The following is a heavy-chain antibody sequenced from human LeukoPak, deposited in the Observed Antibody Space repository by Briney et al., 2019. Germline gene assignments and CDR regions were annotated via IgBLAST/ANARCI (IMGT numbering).Heavy chain of an antibody. CDR2: IYYSGST. CDR1: GGSISSSSYY. Sequence: PSETLSLTCTVSGGSISSSSYYWGWIRQPPGKGLEWIGCIYYSGSTYYNPSLKSRVTISVDRSKNQFSLKLSSVTAADTAVYYCARRGVASGGSGWLNGFDPWGQGTLVTVFS. J-gene: IGHJ5*02. V-gene: IGHV4-39*01. CDR3: ARRGVASGGSGWLNGFDP. D-gene: IGHD6-19*01.